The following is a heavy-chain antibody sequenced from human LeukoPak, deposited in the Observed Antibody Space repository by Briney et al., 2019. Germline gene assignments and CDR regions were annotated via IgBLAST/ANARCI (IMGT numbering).Heavy chain of an antibody. CDR3: ARLNVLNSSVLHHFDR. CDR1: GGSISDYY. Sequence: PSETLSLTCTVSGGSISDYYWSWIRQPPGKGLEWIAYINYSGNTDYNPSLKSRVTISVDTSKNHFSLKLNSVTAADTAVYYCARLNVLNSSVLHHFDRWGQGTLVTVSS. CDR2: INYSGNT. D-gene: IGHD6-13*01. J-gene: IGHJ4*02. V-gene: IGHV4-59*08.